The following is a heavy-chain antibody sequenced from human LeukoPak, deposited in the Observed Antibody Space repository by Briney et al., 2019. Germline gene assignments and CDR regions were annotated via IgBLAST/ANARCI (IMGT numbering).Heavy chain of an antibody. CDR3: ARETYSSGWFYAFDI. J-gene: IGHJ3*02. CDR2: ISSSGSTI. Sequence: GGSLRLSCAASGFTFSSYEMNWVRQAPGKGPEWLSYISSSGSTIHYADSVEGRFTISRDNAKYSLYLQMNSLRAEDTAVYYCARETYSSGWFYAFDIWGQGTMVIVSS. CDR1: GFTFSSYE. D-gene: IGHD6-19*01. V-gene: IGHV3-48*03.